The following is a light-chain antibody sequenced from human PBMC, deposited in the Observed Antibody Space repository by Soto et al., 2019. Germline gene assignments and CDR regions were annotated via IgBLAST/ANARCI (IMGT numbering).Light chain of an antibody. CDR3: QQHINWPLT. J-gene: IGKJ4*01. CDR2: EVS. V-gene: IGKV3-11*01. Sequence: EIVLTQSPATLSLSPGGRATLSCRASQTVSSSLAWYQQKPGQAPRLLIYEVSNRATGIPARFSGSGSGADFTLTISSLEPGDFALYYCQQHINWPLTFGGGTKV. CDR1: QTVSSS.